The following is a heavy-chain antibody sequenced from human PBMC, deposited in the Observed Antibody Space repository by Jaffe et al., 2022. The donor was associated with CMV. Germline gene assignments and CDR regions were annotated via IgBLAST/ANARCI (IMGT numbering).Heavy chain of an antibody. CDR2: FGSAGDT. V-gene: IGHV3-13*01. D-gene: IGHD2-15*01. Sequence: EVQLVQSGGGLVQPGGSLRLSCAASGFTFSNYDMHWVRQVIGKGLEWVAAFGSAGDTYYSGSVKGRFTISRENAKNSFHLQMNSLRAEDTAVYYCTRGRCSGGSCYVFDSWGQGTPVTVTS. CDR1: GFTFSNYD. CDR3: TRGRCSGGSCYVFDS. J-gene: IGHJ4*02.